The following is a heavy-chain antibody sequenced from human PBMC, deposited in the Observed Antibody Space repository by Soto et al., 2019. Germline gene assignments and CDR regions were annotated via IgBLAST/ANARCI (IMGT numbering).Heavy chain of an antibody. V-gene: IGHV1-46*01. CDR2: INASGGST. J-gene: IGHJ5*02. D-gene: IGHD2-15*01. Sequence: ASVKVSCKASGYTFTSYYMHWVRQAPGQGLEWMGIINASGGSTSYAQKFQGRVTMTRDTSTSTAYMELSSLRSEDTAVYYCARDEIVVVVAASNWFDPWGQGTLVTVSS. CDR1: GYTFTSYY. CDR3: ARDEIVVVVAASNWFDP.